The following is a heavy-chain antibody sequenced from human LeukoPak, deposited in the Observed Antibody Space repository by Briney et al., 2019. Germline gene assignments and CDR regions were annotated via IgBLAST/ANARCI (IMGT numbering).Heavy chain of an antibody. Sequence: SVTVSCKASGYTFTGYYMHWVRQAPGQGLEWMGGIIPIFGTANYAQKFQGRVTITADESTSTAYMELSSLRSEDTAVYYCARDPYYYDSSGYAFDIWGQGTMVTVSS. D-gene: IGHD3-22*01. CDR3: ARDPYYYDSSGYAFDI. V-gene: IGHV1-69*13. CDR2: IIPIFGTA. CDR1: GYTFTGYY. J-gene: IGHJ3*02.